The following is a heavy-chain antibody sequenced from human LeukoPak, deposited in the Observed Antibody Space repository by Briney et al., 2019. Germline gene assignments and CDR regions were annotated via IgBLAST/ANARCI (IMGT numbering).Heavy chain of an antibody. D-gene: IGHD6-13*01. Sequence: GGSLRLSCAASGFTFSSYSMNWVRQAPGKWLEWVSSISISNSYIYYADSVKGRFTISRDNAKNSLYLQMNSLRAEDTAVYYCARVEAAAIHLNYWGQGTLVTVSS. V-gene: IGHV3-21*01. J-gene: IGHJ4*02. CDR1: GFTFSSYS. CDR3: ARVEAAAIHLNY. CDR2: ISISNSYI.